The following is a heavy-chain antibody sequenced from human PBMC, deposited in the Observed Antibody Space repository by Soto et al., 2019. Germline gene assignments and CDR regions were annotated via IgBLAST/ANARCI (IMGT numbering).Heavy chain of an antibody. CDR1: GGTFSSYA. CDR2: IIPIFGTA. J-gene: IGHJ4*02. V-gene: IGHV1-69*13. D-gene: IGHD3-22*01. Sequence: ASVKVSCKASGGTFSSYAISWVRQAPGQGLEWMGGIIPIFGTANYAQKFQGRVTITADESTSTAYMELSSLRSEDTAVYYCATSRVIVVANYFDYWGQGTLVTVSS. CDR3: ATSRVIVVANYFDY.